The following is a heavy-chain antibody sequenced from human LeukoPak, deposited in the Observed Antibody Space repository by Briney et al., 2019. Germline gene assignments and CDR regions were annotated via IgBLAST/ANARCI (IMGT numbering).Heavy chain of an antibody. CDR1: GFTFSSYW. CDR3: ARRINYYDNSGYYYVRYFDS. CDR2: INTDGSSL. J-gene: IGHJ4*02. V-gene: IGHV3-74*01. D-gene: IGHD3-22*01. Sequence: GGSLRLSCAASGFTFSSYWMYWVRQAPGKGPVWVARINTDGSSLNYADSVKGRFTISRDNAKNTLYLQMNSLGAEDPAVYYCARRINYYDNSGYYYVRYFDSWGQGTLVAVSS.